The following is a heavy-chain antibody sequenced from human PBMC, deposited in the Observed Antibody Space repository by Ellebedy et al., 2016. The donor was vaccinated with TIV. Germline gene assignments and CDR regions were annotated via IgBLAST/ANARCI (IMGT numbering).Heavy chain of an antibody. CDR2: INLRNGAT. Sequence: ASVKVSXXASGYTFTDDSMNWVRQAPGQGLEWMGWINLRNGATHYAQKFRDRVTMTSDASITTAFMELSRLRSDDTAVYYCARGADTNTWTLDYWGQGTLVTVSS. V-gene: IGHV1-2*02. J-gene: IGHJ4*02. CDR1: GYTFTDDS. CDR3: ARGADTNTWTLDY. D-gene: IGHD1-1*01.